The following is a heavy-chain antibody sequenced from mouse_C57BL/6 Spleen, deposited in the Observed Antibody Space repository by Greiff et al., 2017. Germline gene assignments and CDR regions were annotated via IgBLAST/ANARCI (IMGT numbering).Heavy chain of an antibody. V-gene: IGHV1-76*01. D-gene: IGHD1-1*01. J-gene: IGHJ4*01. CDR2: IYPGSGNT. CDR1: GYTFTDYY. CDR3: ARYYYGSSPYYAMDY. Sequence: VKLMESGAELVRPGASVKLSCKASGYTFTDYYINWVKQRPGQGLEWIARIYPGSGNTYYNEKFKGKDTLTAEKSSSTAYMQLSSLTSEDSAVYFCARYYYGSSPYYAMDYWGQGTSVTVSS.